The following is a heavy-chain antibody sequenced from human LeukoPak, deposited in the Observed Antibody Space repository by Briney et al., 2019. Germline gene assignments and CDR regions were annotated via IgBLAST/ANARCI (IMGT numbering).Heavy chain of an antibody. Sequence: SSETLSLTCTVSGGSINNYYWSWIRQPAGKGLEWIGRIYTRGSTNYNPSLKSRVTMSVDTSKNQFSLKLSPVTAADTAVYYCARGRYCSADICSGGDAFDIWGQGTMVSVSS. J-gene: IGHJ3*02. D-gene: IGHD2-15*01. CDR3: ARGRYCSADICSGGDAFDI. V-gene: IGHV4-4*07. CDR2: IYTRGST. CDR1: GGSINNYY.